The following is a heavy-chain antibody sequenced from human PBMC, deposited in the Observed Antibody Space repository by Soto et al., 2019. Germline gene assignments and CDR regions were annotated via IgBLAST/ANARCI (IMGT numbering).Heavy chain of an antibody. Sequence: GGSLRLSCAASGFTISSYGMHWVRQAPGKGLEWVAVIWYDGSNKYYADSVKGRFTISRDNSKNTLYLQMNSLRAEDTAVYYCARDPRPIEYSSSYAFDIWGQGTMVPVSS. CDR3: ARDPRPIEYSSSYAFDI. J-gene: IGHJ3*02. D-gene: IGHD6-6*01. CDR2: IWYDGSNK. CDR1: GFTISSYG. V-gene: IGHV3-33*01.